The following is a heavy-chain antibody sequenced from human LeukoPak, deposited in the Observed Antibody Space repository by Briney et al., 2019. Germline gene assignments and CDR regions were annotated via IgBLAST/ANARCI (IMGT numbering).Heavy chain of an antibody. CDR2: IIAYNGNT. D-gene: IGHD1-7*01. J-gene: IGHJ5*02. CDR3: ARDQAGTPNWFDP. V-gene: IGHV1-18*01. Sequence: GWIIAYNGNTNYAQKLQGRVTMTTDTSTSTAYMELRSLRSDDTAVYYCARDQAGTPNWFDPWGQGTLVTVSS.